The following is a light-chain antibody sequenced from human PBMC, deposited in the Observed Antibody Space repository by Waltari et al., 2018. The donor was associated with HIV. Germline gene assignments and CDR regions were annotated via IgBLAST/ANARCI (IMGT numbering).Light chain of an antibody. CDR3: QQSYKTSYS. CDR1: QSISNY. J-gene: IGKJ2*03. CDR2: AAS. Sequence: DIQMTQSPSSLSASVGDRVTITCRASQSISNYLNWSQQKPGKAPKLLIYAASNLQSGVPAGVSGSGSGTDFTLTISSRQPEYFATYYCQQSYKTSYSFGQGTKLEIK. V-gene: IGKV1-39*01.